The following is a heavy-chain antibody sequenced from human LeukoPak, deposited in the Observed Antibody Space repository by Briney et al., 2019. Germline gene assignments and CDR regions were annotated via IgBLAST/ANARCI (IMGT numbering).Heavy chain of an antibody. D-gene: IGHD6-19*01. J-gene: IGHJ6*02. CDR2: IKQDGSEK. V-gene: IGHV3-7*02. Sequence: PGGSLRLSCAASGFTFSSYWMSWVRQAPGKGLEWVANIKQDGSEKYCVDSVKGRFTISRDNAKNSLYLQMNSLRAEDTAVYYCARGIAVETMYGMDVWGQGTTVTVSS. CDR3: ARGIAVETMYGMDV. CDR1: GFTFSSYW.